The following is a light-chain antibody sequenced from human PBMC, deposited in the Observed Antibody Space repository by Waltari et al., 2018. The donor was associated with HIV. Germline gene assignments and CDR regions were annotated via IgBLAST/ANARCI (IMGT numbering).Light chain of an antibody. CDR2: EVF. Sequence: QSALTQPASVSGSFGQSITISCTGSSSDVGSYKLVPWYQHHPGKAPKLILYEVFKRPSGVSNRFSGSKSGNTASLTGSGLQAEDEGHYYCCSYAGSRIPFGGGTKLTVL. V-gene: IGLV2-23*02. CDR3: CSYAGSRIP. CDR1: SSDVGSYKL. J-gene: IGLJ2*01.